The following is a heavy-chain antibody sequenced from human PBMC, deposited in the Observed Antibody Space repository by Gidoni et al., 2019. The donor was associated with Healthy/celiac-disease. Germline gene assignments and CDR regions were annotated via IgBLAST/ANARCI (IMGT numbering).Heavy chain of an antibody. Sequence: EVQLVESGGGLVQPGGSLRLSCAASGFTFRSYDMHWVRQATGKGLEWVSAIGTAGDTYYPGSVKGRFTISRENAKNSLYLQMNSLRAGDTAVYYCARAKYSSGWDNAFDIWGQGTMVTVSS. CDR3: ARAKYSSGWDNAFDI. D-gene: IGHD6-19*01. CDR2: IGTAGDT. V-gene: IGHV3-13*04. CDR1: GFTFRSYD. J-gene: IGHJ3*02.